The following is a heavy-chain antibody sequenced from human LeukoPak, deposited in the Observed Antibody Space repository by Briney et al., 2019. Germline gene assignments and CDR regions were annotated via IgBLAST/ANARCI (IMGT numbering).Heavy chain of an antibody. CDR1: GGSITNSDYF. J-gene: IGHJ6*02. V-gene: IGHV4-39*01. CDR2: MHYGGSA. D-gene: IGHD2-15*01. CDR3: ARHTRVTPVVRFYGFDV. Sequence: SETLSLTCTVSGGSITNSDYFWGWIRQAPGKGLEWIGSMHYGGSAHYNPSLKSRVTMSVDTSRNQFSLKLTSVTAADSSVYYCARHTRVTPVVRFYGFDVWGQGTTVIVSS.